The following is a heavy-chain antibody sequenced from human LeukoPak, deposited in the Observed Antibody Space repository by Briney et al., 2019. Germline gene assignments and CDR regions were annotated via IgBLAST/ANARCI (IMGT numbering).Heavy chain of an antibody. V-gene: IGHV4-61*02. CDR2: IFTSGST. CDR1: GGSISSGGYY. J-gene: IGHJ4*02. Sequence: SETLSLTCTVSGGSISSGGYYWSWIRQPAGKGLEWIGRIFTSGSTNYNPSLKSRVTISVDTSKNQFSLKLSSVTAADTAVYYCASVSKEGPYSSSLKYWGQGTLVTVSS. D-gene: IGHD6-13*01. CDR3: ASVSKEGPYSSSLKY.